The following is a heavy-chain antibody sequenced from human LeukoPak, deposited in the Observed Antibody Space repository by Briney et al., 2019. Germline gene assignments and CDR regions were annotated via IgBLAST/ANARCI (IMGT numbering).Heavy chain of an antibody. CDR3: ARAPTYNWNEKDYFDY. Sequence: PGRSLRLSCAASAFTFSSYAMHWVRQAPGKGLEWVAVISYDGSNKYYADSVKGRFTISRDNSKNTLYLQMNSLRAEDTAVYYCARAPTYNWNEKDYFDYWGQGTLVTVSS. CDR2: ISYDGSNK. D-gene: IGHD1-1*01. CDR1: AFTFSSYA. J-gene: IGHJ4*02. V-gene: IGHV3-30*04.